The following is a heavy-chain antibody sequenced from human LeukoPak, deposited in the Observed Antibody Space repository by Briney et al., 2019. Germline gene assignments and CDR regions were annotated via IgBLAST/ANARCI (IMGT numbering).Heavy chain of an antibody. CDR3: AKAQHSSIWGYFDY. Sequence: GGTLRLSCAASGFSFSTYGMSWVRQAPGKGLEWVSIFYRGGSTYYADSVKGRFTISRDNSKNTLYLQMNSLRAEDTAVFYCAKAQHSSIWGYFDYWGQGTLVTVSS. V-gene: IGHV3-23*01. J-gene: IGHJ4*02. CDR2: FYRGGST. CDR1: GFSFSTYG. D-gene: IGHD6-13*01.